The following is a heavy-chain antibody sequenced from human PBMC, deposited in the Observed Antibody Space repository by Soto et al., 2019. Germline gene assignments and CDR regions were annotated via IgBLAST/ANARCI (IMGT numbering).Heavy chain of an antibody. Sequence: QVQLVESGGGVVQPGRSLRLTCAASGFTFSSNGVHWVRQAPGKGLEWVALIAYDGSKTYYGDSVRGRFTISRDNSENTLFLQMNSLRAEDTAVYYYARWVGGSMFDNSGKYDSWGQGTLVTVSS. V-gene: IGHV3-30*03. J-gene: IGHJ5*01. CDR2: IAYDGSKT. CDR3: ARWVGGSMFDNSGKYDS. CDR1: GFTFSSNG. D-gene: IGHD3-22*01.